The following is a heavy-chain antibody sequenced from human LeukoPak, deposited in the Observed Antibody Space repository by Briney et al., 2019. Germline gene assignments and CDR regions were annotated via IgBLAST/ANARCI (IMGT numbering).Heavy chain of an antibody. CDR3: AREVAAAVHY. J-gene: IGHJ4*02. V-gene: IGHV4-39*01. D-gene: IGHD6-25*01. CDR2: IYYSGTT. CDR1: GGSISDSSYH. Sequence: SETLSLTCTVSGGSISDSSYHWGWIRQPPGKGLEWIGSIYYSGTTYYRPSLKSRVTISVDTSKNQFSLKLNSVTAADTAVYYCAREVAAAVHYWGQGTLVTVSS.